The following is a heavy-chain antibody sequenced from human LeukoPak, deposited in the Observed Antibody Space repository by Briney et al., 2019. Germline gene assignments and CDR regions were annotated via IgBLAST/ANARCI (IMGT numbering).Heavy chain of an antibody. V-gene: IGHV3-21*01. CDR1: GFTLSTYT. Sequence: GGSLRLSCAASGFTLSTYTMNWVRQAPGKGLEWVSSISSSSNYIYYADSVKGRFTISRDDAKNSLSLQKNSLRAEDTAVYYCARSGIKMVRGVIIKSPYHMDVWGKGTTVTVSS. J-gene: IGHJ6*03. CDR3: ARSGIKMVRGVIIKSPYHMDV. D-gene: IGHD3-10*01. CDR2: ISSSSNYI.